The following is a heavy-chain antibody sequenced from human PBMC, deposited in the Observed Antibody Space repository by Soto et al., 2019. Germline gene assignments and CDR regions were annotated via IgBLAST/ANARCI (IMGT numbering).Heavy chain of an antibody. CDR2: IGSGGDT. J-gene: IGHJ6*02. CDR1: GFTLSSYD. V-gene: IGHV3-13*01. D-gene: IGHD3-9*01. CDR3: TRKTLPTGMEV. Sequence: EVQLVESGGGLVQPGGSLRLSCAASGFTLSSYDIHWVRQATGEGLAWVSGIGSGGDTHYADSVKGRFIISREDGKNSLYLQMNNLRVGDTAVYYCTRKTLPTGMEVWGQGATVTVSS.